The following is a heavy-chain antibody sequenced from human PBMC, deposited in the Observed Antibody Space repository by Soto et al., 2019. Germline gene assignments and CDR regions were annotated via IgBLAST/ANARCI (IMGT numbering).Heavy chain of an antibody. V-gene: IGHV4-39*01. J-gene: IGHJ4*02. Sequence: QLQLQESGPGLVKPSETLSLTCTVSGGSIIDLHLYYWAWLRQSPGKGLEWLATISYDGGTFYSPSLEGRVTMSVDTSTNQFSVNLSSVTATDTAVYYCARRRHGYFDSWGQGSMVTVSS. CDR2: ISYDGGT. CDR3: ARRRHGYFDS. CDR1: GGSIIDLHLYY.